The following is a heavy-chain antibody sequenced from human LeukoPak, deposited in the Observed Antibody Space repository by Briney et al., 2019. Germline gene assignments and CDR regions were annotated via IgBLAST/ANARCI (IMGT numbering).Heavy chain of an antibody. CDR3: ARELQFCSTATCYTRDF. Sequence: GGSLRLSCKGSGYSFTNYWIGWVRQMPGKGLEWMGLIYPGDSDTRYSPSFQGQVTISADKSINTAYLQWSSLKASDTAMYYCARELQFCSTATCYTRDFWGQGTLVTVSS. J-gene: IGHJ4*02. V-gene: IGHV5-51*01. CDR2: IYPGDSDT. D-gene: IGHD2-2*01. CDR1: GYSFTNYW.